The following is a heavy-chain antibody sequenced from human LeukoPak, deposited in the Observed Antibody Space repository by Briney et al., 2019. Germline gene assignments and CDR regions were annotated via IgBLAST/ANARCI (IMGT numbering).Heavy chain of an antibody. J-gene: IGHJ6*03. V-gene: IGHV1-69*05. CDR2: IIPIFGTA. D-gene: IGHD6-6*01. CDR3: AREGSSSSFPYYYYMDV. CDR1: GGTFNSYA. Sequence: ASVTVSFKASGGTFNSYAISWVRQAPGQGREWMGGIIPIFGTANYAQKFQRRVTITTDESTSTAYMELSSLRSEDTAVYYCAREGSSSSFPYYYYMDVWGKGTTVTVSS.